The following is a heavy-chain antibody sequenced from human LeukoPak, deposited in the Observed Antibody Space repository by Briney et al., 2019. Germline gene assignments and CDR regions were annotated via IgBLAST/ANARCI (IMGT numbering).Heavy chain of an antibody. D-gene: IGHD1-7*01. CDR1: GFTFSNYW. Sequence: QTGGSLRLSSAASGFTFSNYWMSWVRQAPGKGLEWVANIKQDGSEKYHVNSVKGRFTISRDNAKNSLYLQMNSLRAEDTAVYYCARAGPKLELPYYFGYWGQGTLVTVSS. J-gene: IGHJ4*02. CDR3: ARAGPKLELPYYFGY. V-gene: IGHV3-7*01. CDR2: IKQDGSEK.